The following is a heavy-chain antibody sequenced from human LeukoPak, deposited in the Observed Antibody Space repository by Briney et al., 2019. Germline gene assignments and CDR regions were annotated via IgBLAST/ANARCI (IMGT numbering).Heavy chain of an antibody. CDR1: GFTFSSYA. Sequence: GGSLRLSCAASGFTFSSYAMSWVRQAPGKGLEWVSTISGSGGSTYYADSVKGRFTISRDNSKNTLYLQMNSLRDETTALYYCAQSGLRASVFDYWCQGTLVTVSA. CDR2: ISGSGGST. D-gene: IGHD5-12*01. V-gene: IGHV3-23*01. CDR3: AQSGLRASVFDY. J-gene: IGHJ4*02.